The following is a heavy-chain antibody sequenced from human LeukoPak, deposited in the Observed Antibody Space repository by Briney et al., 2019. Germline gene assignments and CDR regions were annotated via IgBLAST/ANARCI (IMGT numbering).Heavy chain of an antibody. D-gene: IGHD1-1*01. V-gene: IGHV4-34*01. CDR2: IYYSGT. Sequence: SETLSLTCAVYGGSFSGYYWGWIRQPPGKGLEWIGTIYYSGTYYNPSLKSRVTISVDTSKNQFSLKLSSVTAADTAVYYCATDRGYNWNDQRFDPWGQGTLVTVSS. J-gene: IGHJ5*02. CDR1: GGSFSGYY. CDR3: ATDRGYNWNDQRFDP.